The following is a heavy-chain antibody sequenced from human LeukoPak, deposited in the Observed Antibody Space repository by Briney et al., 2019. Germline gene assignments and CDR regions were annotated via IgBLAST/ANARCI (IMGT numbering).Heavy chain of an antibody. CDR1: GDSVGSDSYY. D-gene: IGHD2-8*01. CDR3: ARDVYCINGVCYSAFDI. Sequence: PSETLSLTCTVSGDSVGSDSYYWSWIRQPPGKGLEWIGYIYYSVTTNYNPSLKSRVTISIDTSKNQFSLRLSSVTAADTAVYYCARDVYCINGVCYSAFDIWGQGTMVSVSS. J-gene: IGHJ3*02. CDR2: IYYSVTT. V-gene: IGHV4-61*01.